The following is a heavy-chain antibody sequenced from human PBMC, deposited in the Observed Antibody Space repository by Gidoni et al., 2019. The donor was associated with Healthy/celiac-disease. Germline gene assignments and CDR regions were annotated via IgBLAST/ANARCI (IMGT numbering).Heavy chain of an antibody. CDR3: TTKGYSSSWYEVYYYYYGMDV. V-gene: IGHV3-15*01. CDR1: GFTFSNAW. Sequence: EVQLVESGGGLVKPGGSLRLSCAASGFTFSNAWMSWVRQAPGKGLEWVGRIKSKTDGGTTDYAAPVKGRFTISRDDSKNTLYLQMNSLKTEDTAVYYCTTKGYSSSWYEVYYYYYGMDVWGQGTTVTVSS. J-gene: IGHJ6*02. D-gene: IGHD6-13*01. CDR2: IKSKTDGGTT.